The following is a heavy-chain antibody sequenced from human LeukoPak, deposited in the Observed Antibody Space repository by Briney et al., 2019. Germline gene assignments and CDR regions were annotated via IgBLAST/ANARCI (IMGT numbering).Heavy chain of an antibody. CDR1: GGSISSGDYY. D-gene: IGHD2-21*02. J-gene: IGHJ4*02. Sequence: SETLSLTCTVSGGSISSGDYYWTWIRQPPGKGLEWIGYIYKTETTYSNPSLKSRVTISLDTTKNQFSLKLSSVTAAGTAVYYCVRDRVTALDSWGQGILVTVSS. CDR2: IYKTETT. V-gene: IGHV4-30-4*01. CDR3: VRDRVTALDS.